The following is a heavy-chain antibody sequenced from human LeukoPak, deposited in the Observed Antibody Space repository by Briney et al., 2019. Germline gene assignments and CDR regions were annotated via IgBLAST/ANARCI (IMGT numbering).Heavy chain of an antibody. V-gene: IGHV3-23*01. J-gene: IGHJ4*02. Sequence: GGSLRLSCAASGFTFSGYGMHWVRQAPGKGLEWVSGISGSDGRTFYADSVKGRFTISRDNSKNTLYLQMNSLRAEDTAVYYCASSIAVAGTIDYWGQGTLVTVSS. CDR1: GFTFSGYG. D-gene: IGHD6-19*01. CDR2: ISGSDGRT. CDR3: ASSIAVAGTIDY.